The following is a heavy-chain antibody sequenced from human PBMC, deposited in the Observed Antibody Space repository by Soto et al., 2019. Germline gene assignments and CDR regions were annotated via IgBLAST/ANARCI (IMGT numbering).Heavy chain of an antibody. Sequence: PGGSLRLSCETSGFSFKTFWLNWVRQAPGRGLEWVANINQDGSEKNYVDSVKGRFTISRDNAQSSLYLQMNSLRAEDTAVYYCAKDFLIAVAGTYFDYWGQGTLVTVSS. D-gene: IGHD6-19*01. CDR1: GFSFKTFW. V-gene: IGHV3-7*05. CDR2: INQDGSEK. J-gene: IGHJ4*02. CDR3: AKDFLIAVAGTYFDY.